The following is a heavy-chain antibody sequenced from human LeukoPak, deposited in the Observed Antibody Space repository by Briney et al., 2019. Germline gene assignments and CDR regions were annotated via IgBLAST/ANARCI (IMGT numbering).Heavy chain of an antibody. CDR2: IKQDGSEK. J-gene: IGHJ5*02. Sequence: GGSLRLSCAASGFTFSSYWMSWVRQAPGKGLEWVANIKQDGSEKYYVDSVKGRFTISRDNAKNSLYLQMNSLRAEDTAVYYCARRVGYSSSWMGPRGDWFDPWGQGTLVTVSS. V-gene: IGHV3-7*03. CDR3: ARRVGYSSSWMGPRGDWFDP. D-gene: IGHD6-13*01. CDR1: GFTFSSYW.